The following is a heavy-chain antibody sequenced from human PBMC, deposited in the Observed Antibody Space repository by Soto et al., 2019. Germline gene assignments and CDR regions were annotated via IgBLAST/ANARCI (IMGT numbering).Heavy chain of an antibody. V-gene: IGHV3-30-3*01. Sequence: QVQLVESGGGVVQPGRSLRLSCAASGFTFSSYAMHWVRQAPGKGLEWVAVISYDGSNKYYADSVKGRFTISRDNSKNTLYLQMHSLRAEDTAVYYCAREGGSSWSYRFYYYYYGMDVWGQGTTVTVSS. CDR1: GFTFSSYA. J-gene: IGHJ6*02. D-gene: IGHD6-13*01. CDR3: AREGGSSWSYRFYYYYYGMDV. CDR2: ISYDGSNK.